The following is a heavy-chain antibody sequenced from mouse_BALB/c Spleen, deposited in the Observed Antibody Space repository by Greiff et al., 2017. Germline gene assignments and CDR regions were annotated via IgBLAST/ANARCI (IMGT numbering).Heavy chain of an antibody. Sequence: EVQLVESGPSLVKPSQTLSLTCSVTGDSITSGYWNWIRKFPGNKLEYMGYISYSGSTYYNPSLKSRISITRDTSKNQYYLQLNSVTTEDTATYYCARGGDYDRGFAYWGQGTLVTVSA. CDR2: ISYSGST. J-gene: IGHJ3*01. V-gene: IGHV3-8*02. CDR3: ARGGDYDRGFAY. D-gene: IGHD2-4*01. CDR1: GDSITSGY.